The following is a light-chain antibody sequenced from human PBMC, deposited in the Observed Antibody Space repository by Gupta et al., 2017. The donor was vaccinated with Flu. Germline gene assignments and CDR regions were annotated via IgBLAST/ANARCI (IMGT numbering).Light chain of an antibody. CDR1: QSISSW. CDR3: QQYNSYLT. J-gene: IGKJ4*01. CDR2: KAS. Sequence: DIHMTQSPSTLSASVGDRVTITCRASQSISSWLAWYQQKPGKAPKRLIYKASSLESGVPSRFSGSGSGTEFTLTISSLQPDDFATYYCQQYNSYLTFGGGTKVEIK. V-gene: IGKV1-5*03.